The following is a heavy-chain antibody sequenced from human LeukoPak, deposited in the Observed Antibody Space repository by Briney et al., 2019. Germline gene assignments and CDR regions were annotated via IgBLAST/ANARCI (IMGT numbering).Heavy chain of an antibody. CDR2: ISSSSSYT. Sequence: PGGSLRLSCAASGFTFSSYSMNWVRQAPGKGLEWVSSISSSSSYTYYADSVKGRFTISRDNAKNSLYLQMNSLRAEDTAVYYCARGIAVAGLFDYWGQGTLVTVSS. V-gene: IGHV3-21*01. D-gene: IGHD6-19*01. J-gene: IGHJ4*02. CDR3: ARGIAVAGLFDY. CDR1: GFTFSSYS.